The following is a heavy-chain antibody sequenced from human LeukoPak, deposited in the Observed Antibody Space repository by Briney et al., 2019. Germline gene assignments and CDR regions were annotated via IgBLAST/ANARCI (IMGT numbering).Heavy chain of an antibody. V-gene: IGHV4-59*12. J-gene: IGHJ4*02. CDR1: GGSISSYY. CDR2: IYYSGST. D-gene: IGHD3-10*01. Sequence: PSETLSLTCTVSGGSISSYYWSWIRQPPGKGLEWIGSIYYSGSTYYNPSLKSRVTISVDTSKNQFSLKLSSVTAADTAVYYCARIRYYYGSGSYYFDYWGQGTLVTVSS. CDR3: ARIRYYYGSGSYYFDY.